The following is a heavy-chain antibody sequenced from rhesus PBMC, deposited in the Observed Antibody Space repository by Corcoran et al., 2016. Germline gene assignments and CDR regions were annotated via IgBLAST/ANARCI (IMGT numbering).Heavy chain of an antibody. CDR2: IYWDDDK. CDR1: GFSLSPSGMG. V-gene: IGHV2S1*01. J-gene: IGHJ4*01. Sequence: QVTLKESGPALVKPTQTLTLTCTFSGFSLSPSGMGVGWNRQPPGKALEWLASIYWDDDKYYRTSLKSRLTLSKDTDKNQVVRTKTNMDPVDTATYYCARGSAGYWGQGVLVTVSS. CDR3: ARGSAGY.